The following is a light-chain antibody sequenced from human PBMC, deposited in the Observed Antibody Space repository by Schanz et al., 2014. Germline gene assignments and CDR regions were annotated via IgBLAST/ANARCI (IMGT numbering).Light chain of an antibody. CDR2: EGS. J-gene: IGLJ3*02. V-gene: IGLV2-14*02. CDR3: SSYTSSSTWV. Sequence: QSALTQPPSASGSPGQSVTISCTGTSSDVGSYNLVSWYQQHPGKAPKLMIYEGSKRPSGVSNRFSGSKSGDTASLTISGLQAEDEADYYCSSYTSSSTWVFGGGTKVTVL. CDR1: SSDVGSYNL.